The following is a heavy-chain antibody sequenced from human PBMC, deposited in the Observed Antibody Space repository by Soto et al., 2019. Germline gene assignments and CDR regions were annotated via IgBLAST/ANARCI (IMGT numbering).Heavy chain of an antibody. CDR2: IYSGGSI. CDR1: GFTVSSNY. Sequence: GGSLRLSCAASGFTVSSNYMSWVRQAPGKGLEWVSVIYSGGSIYYADSVKGRFTISRHNSKNTLYLQMNSLRAEDTAVYYCAREECSGGSCYFWFDPWGQGTLVTVSS. J-gene: IGHJ5*02. CDR3: AREECSGGSCYFWFDP. D-gene: IGHD2-15*01. V-gene: IGHV3-53*04.